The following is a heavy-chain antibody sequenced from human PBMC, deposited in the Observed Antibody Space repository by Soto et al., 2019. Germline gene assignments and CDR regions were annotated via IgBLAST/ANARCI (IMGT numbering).Heavy chain of an antibody. CDR3: ARSEFNYDFWSGYSNWFDP. D-gene: IGHD3-3*01. J-gene: IGHJ5*02. V-gene: IGHV4-59*08. CDR1: GGSISSYY. Sequence: SETLSLTCTVSGGSISSYYWSWIRQPPGKGLEWIGYMSYGGSTNTNPSLKSRGTISVDTSKNQVSLKLSSVTAADTAVYYCARSEFNYDFWSGYSNWFDPWGQGTLVTVSS. CDR2: MSYGGST.